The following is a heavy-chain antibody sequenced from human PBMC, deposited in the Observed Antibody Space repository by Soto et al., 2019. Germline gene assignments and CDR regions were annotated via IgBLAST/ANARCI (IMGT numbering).Heavy chain of an antibody. CDR2: ISYEGSYK. V-gene: IGHV3-30*18. D-gene: IGHD5-12*01. Sequence: QVQLVESGGGVVQPGRSLRLSCAASGFAFSSYGMHWVRQAPGKGLEWVAVISYEGSYKYYADSMKGRVTISRDNSKNTLYVQMNSLRAEDTAVYYCAKEGSVVATTPDFDYWGQGTLVTVSS. CDR1: GFAFSSYG. J-gene: IGHJ4*02. CDR3: AKEGSVVATTPDFDY.